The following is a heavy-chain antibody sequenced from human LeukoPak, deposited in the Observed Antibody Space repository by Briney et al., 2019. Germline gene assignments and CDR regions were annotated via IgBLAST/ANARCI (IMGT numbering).Heavy chain of an antibody. J-gene: IGHJ4*02. CDR2: IYYSGTT. CDR3: ARGVYIAAAQYGY. CDR1: GGSMSSYY. Sequence: SETLSLTCTVSGGSMSSYYWSWIRQPPGKGLEWIGYIYYSGTTNCNPSLKSRVTISVDTSKNQFSLKLRSVTAADTAVYYCARGVYIAAAQYGYWGQGTLVTVSS. D-gene: IGHD6-13*01. V-gene: IGHV4-59*01.